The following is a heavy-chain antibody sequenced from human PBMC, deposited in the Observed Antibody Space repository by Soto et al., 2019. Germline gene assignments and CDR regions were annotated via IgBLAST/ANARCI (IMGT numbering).Heavy chain of an antibody. Sequence: QVQLQESGPGLVKPSGTLSLTCAVSGGSISSSNWWSWVRQPPGKGLEWIGEIYHSGSTNYNPSLKSRVXXSXDXXKNQFSLKLSAVTAADTAVYYCARNLGSGWTGFDYWGQGTLVTVSS. CDR3: ARNLGSGWTGFDY. CDR1: GGSISSSNW. V-gene: IGHV4-4*02. CDR2: IYHSGST. D-gene: IGHD6-19*01. J-gene: IGHJ4*02.